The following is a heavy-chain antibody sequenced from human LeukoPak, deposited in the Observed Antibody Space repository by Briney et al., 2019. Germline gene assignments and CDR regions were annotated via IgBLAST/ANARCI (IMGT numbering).Heavy chain of an antibody. CDR3: VGEVGSRQMNS. Sequence: GGSLRLSCAASGFNSSNYWMHWVRQGPGKGLVWVSRIDSDGSSTNYADSVKGRFTISRDNSKDILYLQMNSLRVDDSATYYCVGEVGSRQMNSWGQGTLVTVSS. CDR1: GFNSSNYW. CDR2: IDSDGSST. V-gene: IGHV3-74*01. D-gene: IGHD1-26*01. J-gene: IGHJ5*02.